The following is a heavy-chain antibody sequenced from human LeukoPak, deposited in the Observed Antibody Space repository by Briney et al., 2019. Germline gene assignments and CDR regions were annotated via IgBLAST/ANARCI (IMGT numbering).Heavy chain of an antibody. CDR1: GGTFISYA. Sequence: SVKVSCKASGGTFISYAISWVRQAPGQGLEWMGGIIPIFGTANYAQKFQGRVTITTDESTSTAYMELSSLRSEDTAVYYCARDGLYCSGGSCYNWFDPWGQGTLVTVSS. CDR2: IIPIFGTA. CDR3: ARDGLYCSGGSCYNWFDP. J-gene: IGHJ5*02. D-gene: IGHD2-15*01. V-gene: IGHV1-69*05.